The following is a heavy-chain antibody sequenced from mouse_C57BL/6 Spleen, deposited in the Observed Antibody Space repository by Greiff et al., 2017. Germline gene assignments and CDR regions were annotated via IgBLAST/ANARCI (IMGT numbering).Heavy chain of an antibody. CDR1: GFNIKDYY. Sequence: VQLQQSGAELVKPGASVKLSCTASGFNIKDYYMHWVKQRTEQGLEWIGRIDPEDGETKYAPKFPGKATITADTSSNTAYLQLSSLTSEDTAVYYCARTGTAYYFDDWGQGTTLTVSS. D-gene: IGHD4-1*01. CDR2: IDPEDGET. CDR3: ARTGTAYYFDD. J-gene: IGHJ2*01. V-gene: IGHV14-2*01.